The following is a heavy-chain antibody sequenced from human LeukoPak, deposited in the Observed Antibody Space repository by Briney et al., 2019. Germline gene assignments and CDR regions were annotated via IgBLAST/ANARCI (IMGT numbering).Heavy chain of an antibody. Sequence: ASVKVSCKASGYTFTGYYMHWVRQAPGQGLEWMGWINPNSGGTNYAQKFQGRVTMTRDTSISTAYMELSRLRSDDTAVYYCARVDVVVVAAKSYYHYYMDVWGKGTTVTVSS. CDR2: INPNSGGT. J-gene: IGHJ6*03. V-gene: IGHV1-2*02. D-gene: IGHD2-15*01. CDR1: GYTFTGYY. CDR3: ARVDVVVVAAKSYYHYYMDV.